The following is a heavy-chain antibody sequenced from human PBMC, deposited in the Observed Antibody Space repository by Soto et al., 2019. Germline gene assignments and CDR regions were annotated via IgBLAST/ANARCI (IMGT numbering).Heavy chain of an antibody. V-gene: IGHV1-18*01. CDR1: GYSFRNYG. CDR2: INPDNGIT. J-gene: IGHJ5*02. Sequence: ASVKVSCKASGYSFRNYGISWVRQAPGHGLEWMGWINPDNGITNTARWLQGRVTMTTDTSTATAYMELKSLTSDDTAVYYCARVVVRNNCFAPWGQGTLVTVSS. D-gene: IGHD6-6*01. CDR3: ARVVVRNNCFAP.